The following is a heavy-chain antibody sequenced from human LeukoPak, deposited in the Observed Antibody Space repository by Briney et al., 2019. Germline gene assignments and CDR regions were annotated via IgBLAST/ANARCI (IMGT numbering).Heavy chain of an antibody. CDR2: IIPIFGTA. CDR3: ASATLRCSGGSCYEMDV. V-gene: IGHV1-69*13. J-gene: IGHJ6*03. CDR1: GGTFSSYA. D-gene: IGHD2-15*01. Sequence: SVKVSCKASGGTFSSYAISWVRQAPGQGLEWMGGIIPIFGTANYAQKFQDRLTITADESTSTAYMELSSLRSEDTAVYYCASATLRCSGGSCYEMDVWGKGTTVTVSS.